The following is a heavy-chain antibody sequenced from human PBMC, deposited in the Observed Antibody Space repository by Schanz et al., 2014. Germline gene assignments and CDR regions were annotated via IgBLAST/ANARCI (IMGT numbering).Heavy chain of an antibody. J-gene: IGHJ6*02. V-gene: IGHV3-23*04. CDR1: GFTVSSNY. CDR2: ISGSGETT. Sequence: EVQLVESGGGLVQPGGSLRLSCAASGFTVSSNYMSWVRQAPGKGLEWVSVISGSGETTYYADSVKGRFTISRDNSKNALYLQMNSLRAEDTAVYYCARRITGTHHNPYYHGMDVWGQGTTVTVSS. CDR3: ARRITGTHHNPYYHGMDV. D-gene: IGHD1-20*01.